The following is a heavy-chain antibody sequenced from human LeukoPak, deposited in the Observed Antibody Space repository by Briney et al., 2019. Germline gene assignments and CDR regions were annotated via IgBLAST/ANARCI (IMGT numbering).Heavy chain of an antibody. CDR3: ARELRYYDILTSNRGDYFDY. Sequence: TPSETLSLTCTVSGGSVGSGSYYWSWIRQPPGKGLEWIGYIYYSGSTNYNPSLKSRVTISVDTSKNQFSLKLSSVTAADTAVYYCARELRYYDILTSNRGDYFDYWGQGTLVTVSS. V-gene: IGHV4-61*01. J-gene: IGHJ4*02. CDR2: IYYSGST. D-gene: IGHD3-9*01. CDR1: GGSVGSGSYY.